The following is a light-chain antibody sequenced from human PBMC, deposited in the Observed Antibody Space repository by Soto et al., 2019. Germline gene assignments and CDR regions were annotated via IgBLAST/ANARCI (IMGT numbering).Light chain of an antibody. J-gene: IGKJ1*01. V-gene: IGKV3-20*01. CDR3: QQYGNSRWT. CDR1: QSVSSSY. CDR2: GAS. Sequence: EVVLTQSPGTLSLFFGERATLSCRASQSVSSSYLGWYQQKPGQAPRLLICGASSRATGIPDRFSGSGSGTDFILTLSRLEPEDFAVYYCQQYGNSRWTFGEGNKV.